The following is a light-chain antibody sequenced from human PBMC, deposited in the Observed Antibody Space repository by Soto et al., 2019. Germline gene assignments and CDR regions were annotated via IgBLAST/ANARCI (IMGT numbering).Light chain of an antibody. CDR1: EILYNF. CDR2: DAF. CDR3: QHRTKWPLT. Sequence: DIVLTQSPATLSLSPGERATLSCRASEILYNFLAWYQHRPGKVPRLLISDAFNRAPGVPARFNGSGSGTDFTLTISSLEPEDFAVYYCQHRTKWPLTFGGGTKVDIK. V-gene: IGKV3-11*01. J-gene: IGKJ4*01.